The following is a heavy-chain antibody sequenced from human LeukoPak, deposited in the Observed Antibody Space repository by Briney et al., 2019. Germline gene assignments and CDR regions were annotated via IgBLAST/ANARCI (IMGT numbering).Heavy chain of an antibody. CDR3: ASETLYCSGGSCYSGGYYYYGMDV. J-gene: IGHJ6*02. Sequence: GGSLRLSCAASGFTVSSNYMSWVRQAPGKGLEWVSVIYSGGSTYYADSVKGRFTTSRHNSKNTLYLQMNSLRAEDTAVYYCASETLYCSGGSCYSGGYYYYGMDVWGQGTTATVSS. D-gene: IGHD2-15*01. V-gene: IGHV3-53*04. CDR1: GFTVSSNY. CDR2: IYSGGST.